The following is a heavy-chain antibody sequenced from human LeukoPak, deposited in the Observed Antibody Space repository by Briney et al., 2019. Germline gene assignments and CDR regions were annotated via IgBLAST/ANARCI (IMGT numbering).Heavy chain of an antibody. D-gene: IGHD2-2*01. Sequence: PGGSLRLSCAASGFTFSSYLMHWVRQAPGKGLVWVSRINSDGSSTSYADSVKGRFTISRDNAKNTLYLQMNSLRAEDTAAYYCARGDCSSTSCYESGSFDYWGQGTLVTVSS. CDR3: ARGDCSSTSCYESGSFDY. J-gene: IGHJ4*02. CDR2: INSDGSST. CDR1: GFTFSSYL. V-gene: IGHV3-74*01.